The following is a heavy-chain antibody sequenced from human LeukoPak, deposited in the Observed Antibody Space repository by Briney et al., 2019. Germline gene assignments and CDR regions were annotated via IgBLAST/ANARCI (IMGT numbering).Heavy chain of an antibody. J-gene: IGHJ4*02. CDR2: INYSGSI. D-gene: IGHD3-22*01. CDR1: GGSISSGGYY. CDR3: ARGVDSSKVRD. Sequence: PSETLSLTCTVSGGSISSGGYYWSWIRQHPGKGLEWIGCINYSGSIYYNPSLRSRLTISAGTSEHQFSLKLSSVTAADTAVYYCARGVDSSKVRDWGQGTLVTVSS. V-gene: IGHV4-31*03.